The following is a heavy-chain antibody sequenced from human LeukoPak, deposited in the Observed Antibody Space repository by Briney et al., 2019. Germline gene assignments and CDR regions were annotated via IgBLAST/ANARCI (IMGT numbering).Heavy chain of an antibody. V-gene: IGHV1-24*01. CDR1: GYTLTELS. D-gene: IGHD1-26*01. J-gene: IGHJ3*02. Sequence: ASVKVSCKVSGYTLTELSMHWVRQAPGKGLEWMGGFDPEDGETIYAQKFQGRVTMTEDTSTDTAYMELSSLRSEDTAVYYCATRSPMVGAPEAFDIWGQGTMVTVSS. CDR2: FDPEDGET. CDR3: ATRSPMVGAPEAFDI.